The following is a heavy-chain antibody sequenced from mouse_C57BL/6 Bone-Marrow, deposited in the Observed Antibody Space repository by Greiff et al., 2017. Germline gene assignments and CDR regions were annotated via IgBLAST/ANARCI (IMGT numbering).Heavy chain of an antibody. CDR2: IHPNSGST. Sequence: QVQLQQPGAELVKPGASVKLSCKASGYTFTSYWMHWVKQRPGQGLEWIGMIHPNSGSTNYNEKFKSKATLTVDKSSSTAYMQLSSLTSEDSAVYYCARRNYDYDEGFYFDYWGQGTTLTVSS. D-gene: IGHD2-4*01. V-gene: IGHV1-64*01. CDR3: ARRNYDYDEGFYFDY. J-gene: IGHJ2*01. CDR1: GYTFTSYW.